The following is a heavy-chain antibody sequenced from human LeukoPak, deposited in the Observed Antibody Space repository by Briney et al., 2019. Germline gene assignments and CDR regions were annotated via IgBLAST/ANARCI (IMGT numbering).Heavy chain of an antibody. D-gene: IGHD2-15*01. J-gene: IGHJ6*02. Sequence: GGSLRLSCVASGFTFYYYSMHWVRQSPGKGLEWLAVISHDAVNRYYLESEKGRFSISRDNSLDTVYLHMNNLRPDDTVVYYCARGSYCSGGSCYDYSYYGMDVWGQGTTVTVSS. CDR1: GFTFYYYS. CDR3: ARGSYCSGGSCYDYSYYGMDV. CDR2: ISHDAVNR. V-gene: IGHV3-30-3*01.